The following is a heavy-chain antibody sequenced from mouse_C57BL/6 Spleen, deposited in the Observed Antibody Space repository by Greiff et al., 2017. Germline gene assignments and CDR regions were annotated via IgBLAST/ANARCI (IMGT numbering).Heavy chain of an antibody. CDR2: INPSNGGT. CDR3: ASPYDGYLFAY. Sequence: QVQLQQPGTELVKPGASVKLSCKASGYTFTRYWMHWVKQRPGPGLEWIGNINPSNGGTNYNEKFKSKAPLTVDHSSSTAYMQLSSMTAEDSAVYYCASPYDGYLFAYWGQGTLVTVSA. CDR1: GYTFTRYW. V-gene: IGHV1-53*01. D-gene: IGHD2-3*01. J-gene: IGHJ3*01.